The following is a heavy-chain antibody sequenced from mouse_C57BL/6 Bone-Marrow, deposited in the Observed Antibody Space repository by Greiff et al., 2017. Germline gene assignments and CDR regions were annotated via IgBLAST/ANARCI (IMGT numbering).Heavy chain of an antibody. V-gene: IGHV1-81*01. J-gene: IGHJ3*01. CDR1: GYTFTSSG. Sequence: QVQLQQSGAELARPGASVKLSCKASGYTFTSSGISWVKQRTGQGLEWIGEIYPRSGNTYYNEKFKGKATLTADKSSSTAYMELRSLTSEDAAVYFCARNFRFAYWGQGTLVTVSA. CDR3: ARNFRFAY. CDR2: IYPRSGNT.